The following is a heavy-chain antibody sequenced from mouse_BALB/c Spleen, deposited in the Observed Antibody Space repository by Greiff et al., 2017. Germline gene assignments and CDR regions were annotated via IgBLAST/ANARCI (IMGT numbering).Heavy chain of an antibody. J-gene: IGHJ2*01. D-gene: IGHD1-1*01. CDR3: ARPLYYYGSSSPFDY. CDR1: GFAFSSYD. CDR2: ISSGGGST. V-gene: IGHV5-12-1*01. Sequence: EVKLMESGGGLVKPGGSLKLSCAASGFAFSSYDMSWVRQTPEKRLEWVAYISSGGGSTYYPDTVKGRFTISRDNAKNTLYLQMSSLKSEDTAMYYCARPLYYYGSSSPFDYWGQGTTLTVSS.